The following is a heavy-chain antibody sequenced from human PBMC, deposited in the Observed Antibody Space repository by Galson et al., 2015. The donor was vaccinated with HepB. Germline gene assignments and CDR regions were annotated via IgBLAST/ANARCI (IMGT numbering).Heavy chain of an antibody. CDR1: GYTFTSYG. CDR2: ISAYNGNT. D-gene: IGHD3-3*01. Sequence: SVKVSCKASGYTFTSYGISWLRQAPGQGLEWMGWISAYNGNTNYAQNLQGRVTMTTDTSTSTAYMELRSLRSDDTAVYYCARGRSYDFWSWNDYWGQGTLVTVSS. V-gene: IGHV1-18*04. CDR3: ARGRSYDFWSWNDY. J-gene: IGHJ4*02.